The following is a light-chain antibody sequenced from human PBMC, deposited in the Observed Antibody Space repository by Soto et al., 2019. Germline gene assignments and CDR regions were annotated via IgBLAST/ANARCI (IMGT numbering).Light chain of an antibody. CDR2: DAS. Sequence: EIVLTQSPCTLSLSPGERATLSCRASQSVSSYLAWYQQKPGQAPRLLIYDASNRATGIPARFSGSGSGTDFTLTISSLEPEDFAVYYCQQRSNWTPWTFGQGTKVDIK. CDR3: QQRSNWTPWT. CDR1: QSVSSY. J-gene: IGKJ1*01. V-gene: IGKV3-11*01.